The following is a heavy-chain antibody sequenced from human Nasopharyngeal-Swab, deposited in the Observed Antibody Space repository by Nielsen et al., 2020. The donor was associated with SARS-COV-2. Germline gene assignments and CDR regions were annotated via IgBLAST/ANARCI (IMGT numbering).Heavy chain of an antibody. V-gene: IGHV3-30*18. J-gene: IGHJ6*02. CDR3: AKAQGIRYGLDV. CDR2: ISNDGSNK. CDR1: GFTFSTYA. Sequence: GESLKISCAASGFTFSTYAMHWVRQAPGKGLDWVTLISNDGSNKYYGDSVKGRFTISRDNSRNTLFLQMNSLRPEDTAVYYCAKAQGIRYGLDVWGHGTTVTVSS.